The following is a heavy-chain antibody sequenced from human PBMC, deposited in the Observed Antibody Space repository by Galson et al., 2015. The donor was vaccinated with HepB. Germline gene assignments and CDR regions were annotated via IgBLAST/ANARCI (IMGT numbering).Heavy chain of an antibody. V-gene: IGHV3-23*01. CDR2: IGGSGDYT. J-gene: IGHJ4*02. D-gene: IGHD4-17*01. CDR1: GFTFSSYA. Sequence: SLRLSCAASGFTFSSYAMSWVRQTPGKGLEWVSTIGGSGDYTYYVDSVKGRFTLSRDNSKNTLYLQMNSLRAEDTAVYYCAKGKDGEPFGYWGQGTLVTVSS. CDR3: AKGKDGEPFGY.